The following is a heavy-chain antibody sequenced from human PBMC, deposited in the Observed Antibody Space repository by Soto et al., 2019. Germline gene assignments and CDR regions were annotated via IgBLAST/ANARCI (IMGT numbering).Heavy chain of an antibody. D-gene: IGHD6-13*01. J-gene: IGHJ6*03. V-gene: IGHV3-30*18. Sequence: GGSLRLSCAASGFTFSSYAMSWVRLAPGKGLEWVAVICYDGGNKYYADSVKGRFTISRDNSKNTLYLQMNSLRAEDTAVYYCAKEYSSLSGIYYYYYMDVWGKGTTVTVSS. CDR2: ICYDGGNK. CDR3: AKEYSSLSGIYYYYYMDV. CDR1: GFTFSSYA.